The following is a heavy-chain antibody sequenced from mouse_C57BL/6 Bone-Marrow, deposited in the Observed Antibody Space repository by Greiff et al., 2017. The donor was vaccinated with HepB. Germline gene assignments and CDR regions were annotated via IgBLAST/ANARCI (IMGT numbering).Heavy chain of an antibody. CDR2: INSDGGST. CDR3: ARRWERTWFAY. CDR1: EYEFPSHD. J-gene: IGHJ3*01. D-gene: IGHD1-1*02. Sequence: EVHLVESGGGLVQPGESLKLSCESNEYEFPSHDMSWVRKTPEKRLELVAAINSDGGSTYYPDTMERRFIISRDNTKETLYLQMSSLRSEDTALYYGARRWERTWFAYWGQGTLVTVSA. V-gene: IGHV5-2*01.